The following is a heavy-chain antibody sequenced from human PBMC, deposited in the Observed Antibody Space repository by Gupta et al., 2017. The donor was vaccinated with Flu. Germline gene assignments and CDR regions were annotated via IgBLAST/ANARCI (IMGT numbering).Heavy chain of an antibody. J-gene: IGHJ5*02. CDR3: ARDAVVVVAATHAENWFDP. D-gene: IGHD2-15*01. CDR2: ISSSSSYI. CDR1: GFTFSSYS. Sequence: EVQLVESGGGLVKPGGSLRLSCAASGFTFSSYSMNWVRQAPGKGLEWVSSISSSSSYIYYADSVKGRVTISRDNAKNSLYLQMNSLRAEDTAVYYCARDAVVVVAATHAENWFDPWGQGTLVTVSS. V-gene: IGHV3-21*01.